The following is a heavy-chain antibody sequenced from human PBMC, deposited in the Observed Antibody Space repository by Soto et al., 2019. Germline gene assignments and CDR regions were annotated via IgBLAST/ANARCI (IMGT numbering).Heavy chain of an antibody. CDR3: ARVGVGAYHFDD. D-gene: IGHD1-26*01. V-gene: IGHV3-74*01. CDR2: INPDGSTT. Sequence: EVQLVESGGGLVQPGGSLRLSCAASGFPFNSYWLHWVRQVPGKGLVWVSRINPDGSTTNYADSVEGRFTISRDNAKNTLYLQMSSLRAEDTAVYYCARVGVGAYHFDDWGQGTLVTVSS. CDR1: GFPFNSYW. J-gene: IGHJ4*02.